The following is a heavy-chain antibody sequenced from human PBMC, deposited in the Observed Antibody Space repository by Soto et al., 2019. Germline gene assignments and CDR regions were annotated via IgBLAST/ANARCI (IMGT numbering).Heavy chain of an antibody. D-gene: IGHD1-1*01. J-gene: IGHJ5*02. CDR2: IYHSGST. V-gene: IGHV4-38-2*02. Sequence: LSLTCAVSGYSISSGYYWGWIRQPPGKGLEWIGSIYHSGSTYYNPSLKSRVTISVDTSKNQFSLKLSSVTAADTAVYYCARETTGGPKVRINNWFDPWGQGTLVTVSS. CDR3: ARETTGGPKVRINNWFDP. CDR1: GYSISSGYY.